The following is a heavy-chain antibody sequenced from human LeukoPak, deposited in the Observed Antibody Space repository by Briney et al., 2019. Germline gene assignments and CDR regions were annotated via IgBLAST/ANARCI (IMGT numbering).Heavy chain of an antibody. CDR2: ISSSSSTI. V-gene: IGHV3-48*01. Sequence: PGGSLRLSCAASGFTFSSYSMNWVRQAPGKGLEWVSYISSSSSTIYYADSVKGRFTISRDNAKNSLYLQMNSLRAEDTAVYYCARGPGQSGRIRIAVAFPGAFDIWGQGTMVTVSS. CDR3: ARGPGQSGRIRIAVAFPGAFDI. J-gene: IGHJ3*02. D-gene: IGHD6-19*01. CDR1: GFTFSSYS.